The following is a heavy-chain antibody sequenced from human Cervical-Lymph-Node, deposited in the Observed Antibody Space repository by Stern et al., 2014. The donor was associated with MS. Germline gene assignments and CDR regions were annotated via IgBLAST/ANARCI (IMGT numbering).Heavy chain of an antibody. CDR3: ANPLPYAN. D-gene: IGHD4-17*01. CDR2: VNPTDGRT. CDR1: GDTFASYP. V-gene: IGHV1-46*03. J-gene: IGHJ1*01. Sequence: VQLVETGAEVKKPGASVKVSCKASGDTFASYPIHWLRQATGQGPVWLGIVNPTDGRTTYAQTFHGRVTMTRDTSTRTVYMELSSLRAEDTSMYFCANPLPYANWGQGTRVTFSS.